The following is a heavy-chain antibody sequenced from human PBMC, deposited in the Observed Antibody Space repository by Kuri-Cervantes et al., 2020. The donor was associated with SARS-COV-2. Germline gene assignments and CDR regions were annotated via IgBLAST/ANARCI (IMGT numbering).Heavy chain of an antibody. D-gene: IGHD1-7*01. CDR1: AGSIRNYY. Sequence: CSVSAGSIRNYYWDWVRQPAGKGLEWIGRIFTSGTTNYNPSLMSRVTMSIDTSKHQFSLGLTAGTAADTAVYYCAREGDGNCPEPFDYWGQGTLVTVSS. J-gene: IGHJ4*02. CDR2: IFTSGTT. CDR3: AREGDGNCPEPFDY. V-gene: IGHV4-4*07.